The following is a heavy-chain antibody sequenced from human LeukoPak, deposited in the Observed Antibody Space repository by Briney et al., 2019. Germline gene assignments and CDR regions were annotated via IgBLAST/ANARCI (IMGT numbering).Heavy chain of an antibody. D-gene: IGHD2-2*01. CDR1: GFSFSGYA. CDR2: IIGSGGNT. J-gene: IGHJ4*02. Sequence: GGSLRLSCAASGFSFSGYAMSWVRQAPGKGLEWVSSIIGSGGNTYYADSVKGRCTISRDNAKNSLYLQMNSLRAEDTAVYYCARETPPVLPVGYFDYWGQGTLVTVSS. CDR3: ARETPPVLPVGYFDY. V-gene: IGHV3-23*01.